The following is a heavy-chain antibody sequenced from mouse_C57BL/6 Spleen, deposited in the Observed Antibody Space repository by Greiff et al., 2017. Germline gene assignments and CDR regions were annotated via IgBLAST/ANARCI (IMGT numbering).Heavy chain of an antibody. CDR1: GYTFTSYW. V-gene: IGHV1-52*01. Sequence: QVQLQQPGAELVRPGSSVKLSCKASGYTFTSYWMHWVKQRPIQGLEWIGNIDPSDSETHYNQKFKDKATLTVDKSSSTAYMQLSSLTSEDSAVYYGAVYYGNYVGFAYWGQGTLVTVSA. D-gene: IGHD2-1*01. CDR3: AVYYGNYVGFAY. J-gene: IGHJ3*01. CDR2: IDPSDSET.